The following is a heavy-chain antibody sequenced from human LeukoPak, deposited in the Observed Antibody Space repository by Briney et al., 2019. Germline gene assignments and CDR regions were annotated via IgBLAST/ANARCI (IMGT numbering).Heavy chain of an antibody. Sequence: ASVKVSCKDSGYTFTNYGINWVRQAPGQGLEWMGWISAYNGNTYYAQKFQGRVTMTTETSTSTVDMELRSLTSDDTAPYYCARGGGIRRVGYRSPLSDFDCWGQGTLVTVSS. CDR3: ARGGGIRRVGYRSPLSDFDC. J-gene: IGHJ4*02. D-gene: IGHD5-24*01. V-gene: IGHV1-18*01. CDR1: GYTFTNYG. CDR2: ISAYNGNT.